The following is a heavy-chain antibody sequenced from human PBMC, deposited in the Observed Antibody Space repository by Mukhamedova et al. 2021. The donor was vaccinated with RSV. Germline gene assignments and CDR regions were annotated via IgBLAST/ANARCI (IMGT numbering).Heavy chain of an antibody. D-gene: IGHD3/OR15-3a*01. V-gene: IGHV3-74*01. CDR3: VRAGLFRPHDAFDI. CDR2: INSDGDDT. Sequence: GLVWVSRINSDGDDTSYADSVKGRFTISRDNAKNTLYLQMNSLRAEDTAVYYCVRAGLFRPHDAFDIWGQGTMVTVSS. J-gene: IGHJ3*02.